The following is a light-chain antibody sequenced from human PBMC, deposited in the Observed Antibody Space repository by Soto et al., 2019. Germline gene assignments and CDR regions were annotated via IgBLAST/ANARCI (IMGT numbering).Light chain of an antibody. J-gene: IGLJ2*01. CDR1: SSNIGAGYD. V-gene: IGLV1-40*01. Sequence: QPVLTQPPSVSGAPGQRVTISCTGSSSNIGAGYDVHWYQQFPGTAPKLLIYGNSNRPSGVPDRFSGSKSGTSASLAITGLQAEHEADYYCQYYDSSLSGVVFGGGTKVTVL. CDR3: QYYDSSLSGVV. CDR2: GNS.